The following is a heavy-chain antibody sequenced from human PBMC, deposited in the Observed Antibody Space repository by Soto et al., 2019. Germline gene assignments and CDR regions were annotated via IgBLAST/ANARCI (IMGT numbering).Heavy chain of an antibody. CDR1: GFTFSSYA. J-gene: IGHJ4*02. Sequence: PGGSLRLSCAASGFTFSSYAMSWVRQAPGKGLEWISSISASGSNSYHADSVKGRFTISRDNSKNTLYVQMNSLRAEDTAVYYCAKDPRSSGYYYGVDYWGQGTLVTVSS. CDR2: ISASGSNS. V-gene: IGHV3-23*01. D-gene: IGHD3-22*01. CDR3: AKDPRSSGYYYGVDY.